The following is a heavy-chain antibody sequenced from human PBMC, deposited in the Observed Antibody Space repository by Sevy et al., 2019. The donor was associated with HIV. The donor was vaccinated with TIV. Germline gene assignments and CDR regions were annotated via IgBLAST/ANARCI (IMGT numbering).Heavy chain of an antibody. J-gene: IGHJ4*02. Sequence: GGSLRLSCTASGFSFSSSWMHWVHQPPGKGPVWVSHINSDGMSTRYADSVKGRFTVSRDNGKNTMYLQMNSLRVDDTAGYYCAKGHRGVTDYWGQGTLVTVSS. V-gene: IGHV3-74*01. CDR3: AKGHRGVTDY. CDR2: INSDGMST. D-gene: IGHD3-10*01. CDR1: GFSFSSSW.